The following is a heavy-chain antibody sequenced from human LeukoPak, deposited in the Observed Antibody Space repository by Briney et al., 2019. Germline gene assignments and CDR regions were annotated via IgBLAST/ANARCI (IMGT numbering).Heavy chain of an antibody. CDR2: ISSSGSTI. CDR1: GFTSSIYE. D-gene: IGHD3-10*02. Sequence: GGSLRLSFAASGFTSSIYEMNWVRQAPGKGLEWISYISSSGSTIFYADSVKGRFTISRDNAKNSLYLQMNILRAEDTAVYYCAELGITMIGGVWGKGTTVTISS. CDR3: AELGITMIGGV. J-gene: IGHJ6*04. V-gene: IGHV3-48*03.